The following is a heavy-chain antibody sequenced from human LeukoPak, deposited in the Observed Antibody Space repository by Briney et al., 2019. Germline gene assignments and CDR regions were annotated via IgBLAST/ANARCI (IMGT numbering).Heavy chain of an antibody. CDR2: IIPIFGTA. D-gene: IGHD2-2*03. J-gene: IGHJ6*02. CDR1: GGTFSSYA. V-gene: IGHV1-69*13. CDR3: AIGYCSSTSCPGYYYYGMDV. Sequence: SVKVSCKASGGTFSSYAISWVRQAPGQGLEWMGMIIPIFGTANYAQKFQGRVTITADESTSTAYMELSSLRSEDTAVYYCAIGYCSSTSCPGYYYYGMDVWGQGTTVTVSS.